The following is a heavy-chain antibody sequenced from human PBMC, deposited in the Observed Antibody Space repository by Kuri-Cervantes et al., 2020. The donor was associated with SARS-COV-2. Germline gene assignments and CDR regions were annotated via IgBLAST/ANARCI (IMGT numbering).Heavy chain of an antibody. Sequence: GGSLRLSCAASGFTFSSYGMHWVRQAPGKGLEWVAFIRYDGSNKYYADSVKGRFTISRDNAKNSLYLQMNSLRAEDTAVYYCAREGTYAFDIWGQGTMVTVSS. CDR2: IRYDGSNK. V-gene: IGHV3-30*02. CDR1: GFTFSSYG. D-gene: IGHD1-1*01. J-gene: IGHJ3*02. CDR3: AREGTYAFDI.